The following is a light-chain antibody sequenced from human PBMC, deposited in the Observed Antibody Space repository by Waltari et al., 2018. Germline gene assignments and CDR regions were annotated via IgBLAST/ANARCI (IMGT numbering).Light chain of an antibody. CDR1: SLSTSY. Sequence: SSELTQGPDVSVALGQTVKIPCQGDSLSTSYANWYQVKPGQAPVMVLFGKEKRPSGIPDRISGYSSGTTSSLTITGAQAEDEADYYCHSRKGSDDQVVFGGGTKLTVL. V-gene: IGLV3-19*01. CDR2: GKE. J-gene: IGLJ3*02. CDR3: HSRKGSDDQVV.